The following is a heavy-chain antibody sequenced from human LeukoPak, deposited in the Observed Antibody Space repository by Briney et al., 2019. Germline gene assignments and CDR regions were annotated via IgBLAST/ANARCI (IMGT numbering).Heavy chain of an antibody. CDR2: ISPKTGGA. CDR3: ARGPPEYCSGGSCYSGRNWFDP. Sequence: ASVKVSCKASGYTFTGYYMHWVRQAPGQGLEWMGWISPKTGGADYAQKFQGRVTMTRDTSISTAYMTLSRLKSDDTAVYYCARGPPEYCSGGSCYSGRNWFDPWGQGTLVTVSS. D-gene: IGHD2-15*01. V-gene: IGHV1-2*02. J-gene: IGHJ5*02. CDR1: GYTFTGYY.